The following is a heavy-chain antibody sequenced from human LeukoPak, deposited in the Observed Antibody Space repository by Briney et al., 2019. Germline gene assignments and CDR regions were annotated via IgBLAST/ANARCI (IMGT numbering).Heavy chain of an antibody. D-gene: IGHD2-2*01. CDR3: AKALVEEN. CDR1: GGSISSYY. Sequence: PSETLSLTCTVSGGSISSYYWSWIRQPPGKGLEWIGYIYYSGSTNYNPSLKSRVTISVDTSKNQFSLKLSSVTAADTAVYYCAKALVEENWGQGTLVTVSS. CDR2: IYYSGST. J-gene: IGHJ4*02. V-gene: IGHV4-59*01.